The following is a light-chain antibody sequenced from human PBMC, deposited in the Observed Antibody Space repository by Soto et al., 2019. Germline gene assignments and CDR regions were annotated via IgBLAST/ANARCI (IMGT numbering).Light chain of an antibody. CDR2: EVS. Sequence: SVLTQPASVSGSPGQSITMSCTGTSSDVGGYNYVSWYQHDPGKAPKLMIYEVSNRPSGVSNRFSGSKSGNTASLTISGLQAEDEADYYCSSYTSSSTLYVFGTGTKVTVL. CDR3: SSYTSSSTLYV. V-gene: IGLV2-14*01. J-gene: IGLJ1*01. CDR1: SSDVGGYNY.